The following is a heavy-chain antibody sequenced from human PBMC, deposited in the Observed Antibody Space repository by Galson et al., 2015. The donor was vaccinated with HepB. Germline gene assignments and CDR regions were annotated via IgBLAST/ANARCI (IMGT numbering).Heavy chain of an antibody. Sequence: SVKVSCKASGYTFTSYGISWVRQAPGQGLEWMGWISAYNGNTNYAQKLQGRVTMTTNTPTRTAYMELRSLRSDDTAVYYCARDYRRGQLAHGNHDAFDICGQGTMVTVSS. CDR1: GYTFTSYG. CDR3: ARDYRRGQLAHGNHDAFDI. D-gene: IGHD6-6*01. J-gene: IGHJ3*02. CDR2: ISAYNGNT. V-gene: IGHV1-18*04.